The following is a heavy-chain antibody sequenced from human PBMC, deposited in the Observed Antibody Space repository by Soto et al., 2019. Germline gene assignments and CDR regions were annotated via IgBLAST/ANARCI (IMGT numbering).Heavy chain of an antibody. CDR1: GGSISSSNW. D-gene: IGHD4-4*01. J-gene: IGHJ6*02. CDR2: IYHSGST. V-gene: IGHV4-4*02. CDR3: ARVGSKSFYYATDV. Sequence: SETLSLTCAVSGGSISSSNWWSWVRQPPGKGLEWIGEIYHSGSTNYNPSLKSRVTISVDKSKNQFSLKLSSVTAADTAVYYCARVGSKSFYYATDVWGQGTTVTVSS.